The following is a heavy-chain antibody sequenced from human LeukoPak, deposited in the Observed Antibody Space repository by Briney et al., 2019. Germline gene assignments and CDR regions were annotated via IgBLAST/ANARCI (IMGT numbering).Heavy chain of an antibody. CDR3: ARDSGSYRVDAFDL. V-gene: IGHV1-18*01. Sequence: ASVNVSSKAAGYTFTSYGISWVRQAPGQGLEWMGWISAYNGNTNYAQKLQGRVTMTTDTSTSKAYMELRSLSSDDTAVYNGARDSGSYRVDAFDLWGQGTMVTVSS. CDR1: GYTFTSYG. J-gene: IGHJ3*01. CDR2: ISAYNGNT. D-gene: IGHD1-26*01.